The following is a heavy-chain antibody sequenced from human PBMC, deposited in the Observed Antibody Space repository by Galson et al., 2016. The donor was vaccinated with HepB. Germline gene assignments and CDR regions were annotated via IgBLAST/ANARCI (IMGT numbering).Heavy chain of an antibody. V-gene: IGHV3-30*04. CDR2: ISYDGNNK. CDR3: ARYFPYSSPSPYSGMDV. Sequence: SLRLSCAASGFTFSSYAMHWVRQAPGKGLEWVAVISYDGNNKFYADSVKGRFTISRDNSKNTLYLHMNSLKPEDTAVYYCARYFPYSSPSPYSGMDVWGQGTTVTVSS. J-gene: IGHJ6*02. CDR1: GFTFSSYA. D-gene: IGHD6-6*01.